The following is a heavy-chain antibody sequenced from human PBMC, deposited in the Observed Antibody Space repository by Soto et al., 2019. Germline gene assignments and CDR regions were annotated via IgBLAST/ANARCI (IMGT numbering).Heavy chain of an antibody. D-gene: IGHD3-10*01. CDR3: ARTPYYYGSGSYYMDY. J-gene: IGHJ4*02. V-gene: IGHV1-2*04. CDR1: GYTFTGYY. CDR2: INPTSGGT. Sequence: QVQLVQSGAEVKKPGASVKVSCKASGYTFTGYYMHWVRQAPGQGLEWLGWINPTSGGTNYAQKFQGWVTMTRDTSISTAYMELSRLRSDDTAVYYCARTPYYYGSGSYYMDYWGQGTLVTVSS.